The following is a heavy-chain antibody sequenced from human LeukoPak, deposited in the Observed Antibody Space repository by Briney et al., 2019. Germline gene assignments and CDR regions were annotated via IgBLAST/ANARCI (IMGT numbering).Heavy chain of an antibody. CDR2: IIPIFGTA. D-gene: IGHD2-8*01. CDR3: ARAMVYDRVEIGNWFDP. CDR1: GGTFSGYA. J-gene: IGHJ5*02. V-gene: IGHV1-69*13. Sequence: SVKVSCKASGGTFSGYAISWVRQAPGQGLEWMGGIIPIFGTANYAQKFQGRVTITADESTSTAYMELSSLRSEDTAVYYCARAMVYDRVEIGNWFDPWGQGTLVTVSS.